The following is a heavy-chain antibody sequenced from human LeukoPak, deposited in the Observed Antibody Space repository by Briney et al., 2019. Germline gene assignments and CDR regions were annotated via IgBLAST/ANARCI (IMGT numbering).Heavy chain of an antibody. J-gene: IGHJ6*02. CDR1: GGSISGYY. CDR2: IYYSGST. Sequence: SETLSLTCTVSGGSISGYYCSWIRQPPGKGLEWIGYIYYSGSTNYNPSLKSRVTISVDTSKNQFSLKLSSVTAADTAVYYCARSPEIFGVVLYYYGMDVWGQGTTVTVSS. V-gene: IGHV4-59*01. CDR3: ARSPEIFGVVLYYYGMDV. D-gene: IGHD3-3*01.